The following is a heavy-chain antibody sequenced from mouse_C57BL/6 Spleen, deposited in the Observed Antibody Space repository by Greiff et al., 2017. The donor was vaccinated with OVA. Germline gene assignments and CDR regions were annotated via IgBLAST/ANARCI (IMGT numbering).Heavy chain of an antibody. J-gene: IGHJ1*03. CDR2: ISNGGGST. CDR1: GFTFSDYY. Sequence: EVHLVESGGGLVQPGGSLKLSCAASGFTFSDYYMYWVRQTPEKRLEWVAYISNGGGSTYYPDTVKGRFTISRDNAKNTLYLQMSRLKSEDTAMYYCARQYYDYVSYWYFDVWGTGTTVTVSS. V-gene: IGHV5-12*01. CDR3: ARQYYDYVSYWYFDV. D-gene: IGHD2-4*01.